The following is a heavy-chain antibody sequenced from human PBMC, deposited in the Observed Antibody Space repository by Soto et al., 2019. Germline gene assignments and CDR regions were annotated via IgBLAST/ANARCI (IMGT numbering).Heavy chain of an antibody. CDR1: GTSVSNYY. CDR3: ARGGIQLSYAFDH. V-gene: IGHV4-4*07. CDR2: IYTSGST. J-gene: IGHJ4*02. D-gene: IGHD3-10*01. Sequence: SETLSLTCSVSGTSVSNYYWSWVRQPAGKGLEHIGGIYTSGSTSYNPSLKSRVTMSMDTSQTQIYLNLTSVTAADTAVYYCARGGIQLSYAFDHWGKGILVTVSS.